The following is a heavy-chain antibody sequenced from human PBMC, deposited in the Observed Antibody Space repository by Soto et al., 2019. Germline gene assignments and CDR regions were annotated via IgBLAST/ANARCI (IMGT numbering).Heavy chain of an antibody. V-gene: IGHV3-23*01. J-gene: IGHJ4*02. D-gene: IGHD6-19*01. CDR1: GFTFSNYA. CDR2: ITASGVTT. CDR3: AKVMIASTVADFFDY. Sequence: EVQLLESGGGLVQPGGSLRLSCAASGFTFSNYAMTWVRQAPGKGLEWVSTITASGVTTYYADSVKGRFTISRDNSKNTLYLQMPNLRADDTALYYCAKVMIASTVADFFDYWGQGTLVTVSS.